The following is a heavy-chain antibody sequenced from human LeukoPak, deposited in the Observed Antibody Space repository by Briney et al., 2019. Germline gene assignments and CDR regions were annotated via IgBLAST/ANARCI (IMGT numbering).Heavy chain of an antibody. CDR1: GFTFSNYA. CDR2: IKQDGSEK. V-gene: IGHV3-7*01. CDR3: ARIVVVAAEVDY. J-gene: IGHJ4*02. D-gene: IGHD2-15*01. Sequence: GGSLRLSCAASGFTFSNYAMNWVRQAPGKGLEWVANIKQDGSEKYYVDSVKGRFTISRDNAKNSLYLQMNSLRAEDTAVYYCARIVVVAAEVDYWGQGTLVTVSS.